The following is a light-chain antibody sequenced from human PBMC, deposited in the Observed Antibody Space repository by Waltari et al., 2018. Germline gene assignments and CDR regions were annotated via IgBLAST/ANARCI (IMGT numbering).Light chain of an antibody. V-gene: IGLV1-44*01. J-gene: IGLJ2*01. CDR2: GNN. Sequence: QSMLTQPPSASGTPGQRVTISCSGSSSNIGSNYVNWYQQLPGTAPKLLTYGNNQRPSGVPDRFSGSKSDTSASLAISGLQSEDEAEYHCAAWDDSLNGVIFGGGTKLTVL. CDR3: AAWDDSLNGVI. CDR1: SSNIGSNY.